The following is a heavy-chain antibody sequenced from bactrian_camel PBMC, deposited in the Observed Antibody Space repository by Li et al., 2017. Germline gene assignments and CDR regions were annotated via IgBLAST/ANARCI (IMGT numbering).Heavy chain of an antibody. CDR2: IESDGET. CDR1: GNTDSSYC. Sequence: HVQLVESGGGSVQAGGSLKLSCVASGNTDSSYCMGWFRQAPGKEREGFATIESDGETKYADSAKGRFTISRDSAKNTVYLQMNNLQPEDTATYYCAEGRGSRGEHCYSLNYWGQGTQVTVS. V-gene: IGHV3S53*01. J-gene: IGHJ4*01. D-gene: IGHD6*01. CDR3: AEGRGSRGEHCYSLNY.